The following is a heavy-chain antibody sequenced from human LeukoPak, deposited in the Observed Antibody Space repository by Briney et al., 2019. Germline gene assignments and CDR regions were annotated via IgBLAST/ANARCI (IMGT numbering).Heavy chain of an antibody. Sequence: TPSLSSTVPVGSPRVAVDYCGSTSLPPGRGLESHGYIYYSGSTYYNPSLKSRVTISVDTSKNQFSLKLSSVTAADTAVYYCARASLVGDFDYWGQGTLVTVSS. CDR1: VGSPRVAVDY. CDR2: IYYSGST. CDR3: ARASLVGDFDY. V-gene: IGHV4-30-4*08. J-gene: IGHJ4*02. D-gene: IGHD1-26*01.